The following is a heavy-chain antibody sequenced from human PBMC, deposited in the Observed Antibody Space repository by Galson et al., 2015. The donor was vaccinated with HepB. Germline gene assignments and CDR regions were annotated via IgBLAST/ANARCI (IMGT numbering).Heavy chain of an antibody. V-gene: IGHV5-51*01. Sequence: QSGAEVKKPGESLKISCKGSGYSFTSYWIGWVRQMLGKGLEWMGVIYPDDSDTRYSPSFQGQVTMSADRSINTAYLQWSSLKASDTATYFCARHTVGDTRTPDYWGQGTLVTVSS. CDR3: ARHTVGDTRTPDY. J-gene: IGHJ4*02. CDR2: IYPDDSDT. D-gene: IGHD1-26*01. CDR1: GYSFTSYW.